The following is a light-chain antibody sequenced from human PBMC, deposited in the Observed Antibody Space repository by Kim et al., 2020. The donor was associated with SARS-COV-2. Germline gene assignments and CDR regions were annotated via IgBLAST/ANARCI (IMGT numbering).Light chain of an antibody. V-gene: IGKV1-16*02. CDR2: AAS. CDR1: QDICSF. CDR3: QQYNSDPWT. Sequence: ASVGDRVTITCRASQDICSFLAWFQQKPGKAPKSLIYAASTLQSGVPSKFSGSVSGTEFTLTISSLQTEDIATYYCQQYNSDPWTFGPGTKVDIK. J-gene: IGKJ1*01.